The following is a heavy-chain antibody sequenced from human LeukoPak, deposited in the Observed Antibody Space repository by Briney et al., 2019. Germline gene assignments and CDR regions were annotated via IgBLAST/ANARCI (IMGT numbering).Heavy chain of an antibody. Sequence: GRSLRLSCAASGFTFSTYGMHWVRHAPGKGLEGGAVIWNNGGNKYYADSVKGRFTISRDNSKNTLDLQMNSLRAEDTAVYYCARSPQSNSGWSYFFDFWGQGTLVTVSS. CDR1: GFTFSTYG. CDR3: ARSPQSNSGWSYFFDF. J-gene: IGHJ4*02. V-gene: IGHV3-33*01. CDR2: IWNNGGNK. D-gene: IGHD6-13*01.